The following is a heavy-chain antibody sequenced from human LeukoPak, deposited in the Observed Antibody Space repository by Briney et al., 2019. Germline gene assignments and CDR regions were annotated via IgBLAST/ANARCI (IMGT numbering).Heavy chain of an antibody. V-gene: IGHV3-7*01. CDR1: GFTVSNYW. D-gene: IGHD5-12*01. Sequence: GGSLRLYCAASGFTVSNYWMTWVRQAPGKGLEWVAHINQDGSKEYYMDSVKARFTISRDNAKNSLSLQMNSLRAEDTAVYYCVRDGGVSGYDLLDYWGQGTLVTVSS. J-gene: IGHJ4*02. CDR3: VRDGGVSGYDLLDY. CDR2: INQDGSKE.